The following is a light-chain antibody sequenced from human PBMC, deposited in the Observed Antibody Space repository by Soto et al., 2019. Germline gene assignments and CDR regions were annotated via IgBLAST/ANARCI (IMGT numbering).Light chain of an antibody. J-gene: IGKJ1*01. CDR1: QSVSTS. CDR2: DAS. V-gene: IGKV3-11*01. Sequence: IVLTQSPATLSLSPGERAALSCRASQSVSTSLAWYQHKPGQAPRLIIYDASKRAPGLPARFSGSGSGTDFTLTISSLEHEYFAVYYCQVRDVWPTFGQGTKVEIK. CDR3: QVRDVWPT.